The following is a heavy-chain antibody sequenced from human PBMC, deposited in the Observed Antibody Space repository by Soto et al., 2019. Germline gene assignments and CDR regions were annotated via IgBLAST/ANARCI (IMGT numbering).Heavy chain of an antibody. CDR1: NDSISPYY. J-gene: IGHJ5*02. V-gene: IGHV4-59*12. CDR2: IYHSGST. CDR3: ARNIYSYGPYNWFDP. D-gene: IGHD5-18*01. Sequence: PSETLSLTCTVSNDSISPYYWSWIRQPPGKGLEWIGYIYHSGSTYYNPSLKSRVTISVDRSKNQFSLKLSSVTAADTAVYYCARNIYSYGPYNWFDPWGQGTLVTVS.